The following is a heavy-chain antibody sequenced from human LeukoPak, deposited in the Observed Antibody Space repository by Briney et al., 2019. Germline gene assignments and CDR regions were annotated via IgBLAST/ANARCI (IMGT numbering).Heavy chain of an antibody. CDR2: INPNSGGT. D-gene: IGHD5-12*01. CDR3: ANLMRGYSGYADY. Sequence: ASVKVSCKASGYTFTGYYMHWVRQAPGQGLEWMGWINPNSGGTNYARKFQGRVTMTRDTSISTAYMELSRLRSDDTAVYYCANLMRGYSGYADYWGQGTLVTVSS. V-gene: IGHV1-2*02. CDR1: GYTFTGYY. J-gene: IGHJ4*02.